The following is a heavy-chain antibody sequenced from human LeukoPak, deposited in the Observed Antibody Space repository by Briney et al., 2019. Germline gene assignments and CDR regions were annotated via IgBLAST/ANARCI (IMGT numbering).Heavy chain of an antibody. CDR1: GFTFIDYY. D-gene: IGHD3-3*01. J-gene: IGHJ5*02. CDR3: AKNYYDFWSGSNWFDP. CDR2: ISSSSSTI. Sequence: PGGSLRLSCAASGFTFIDYYMNWVRQAPGKGLEWVSYISSSSSTIYYADSVKGRFTISRDNAKNSLYLQMNSLRAEDTAVYYCAKNYYDFWSGSNWFDPWGQGTLVTVSS. V-gene: IGHV3-11*04.